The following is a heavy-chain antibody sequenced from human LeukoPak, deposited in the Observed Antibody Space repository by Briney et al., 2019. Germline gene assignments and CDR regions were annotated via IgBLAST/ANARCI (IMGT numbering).Heavy chain of an antibody. Sequence: GGSLRLSCAASGFTFDDYAMHWVRQAPGKGLEWVSGISWNSGSIGYADSVKGRFTISRDNAKNSLYLQMNSLRAEDTALYYCAKGSTAAARNTPLDYWGQGTLVTVSS. D-gene: IGHD6-13*01. J-gene: IGHJ4*02. CDR1: GFTFDDYA. CDR2: ISWNSGSI. CDR3: AKGSTAAARNTPLDY. V-gene: IGHV3-9*01.